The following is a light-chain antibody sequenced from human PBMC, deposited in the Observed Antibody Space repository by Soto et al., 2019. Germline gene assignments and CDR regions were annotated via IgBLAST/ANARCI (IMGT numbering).Light chain of an antibody. CDR3: QQYGSSPGT. CDR2: GAS. V-gene: IGKV3-20*01. Sequence: EIVLTQSPGALSLSPGERATLSCRASQSVRSSYLAWYQQKPGQTPRLLIYGASSRATGIPARFSGSGSGTDFTLTISRLEPEDFAVYYCQQYGSSPGTFGQGTKVEIK. J-gene: IGKJ1*01. CDR1: QSVRSSY.